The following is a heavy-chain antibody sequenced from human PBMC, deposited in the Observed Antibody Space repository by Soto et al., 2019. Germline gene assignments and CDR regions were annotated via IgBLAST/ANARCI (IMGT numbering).Heavy chain of an antibody. D-gene: IGHD2-2*01. V-gene: IGHV4-39*01. CDR2: IYYSGST. CDR3: ARRFDCSSTSCYADYYFDY. CDR1: GGSISSSSYY. Sequence: PSETLSLTCTVSGGSISSSSYYWGRIRQPPGKGLEWIGSIYYSGSTYYNPSLKSRVTISVDTSKNQFSLKLSSVTAADTAVYYCARRFDCSSTSCYADYYFDYWGQGTLVTVSS. J-gene: IGHJ4*02.